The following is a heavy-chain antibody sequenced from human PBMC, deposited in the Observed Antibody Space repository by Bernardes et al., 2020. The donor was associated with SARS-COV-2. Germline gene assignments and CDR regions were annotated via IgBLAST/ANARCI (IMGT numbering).Heavy chain of an antibody. CDR2: MNPNIGNT. Sequence: ASVKVSCKASGYTFTSYDINWVRQATGQGLEWMGWMNPNIGNTGFAQKFQGRVTMTWSTSISTAYMELSSLRSEDTAVYYCARGVSEYTNYYFDSWGQGTLVTVSS. V-gene: IGHV1-8*01. CDR3: ARGVSEYTNYYFDS. CDR1: GYTFTSYD. J-gene: IGHJ4*02. D-gene: IGHD4-4*01.